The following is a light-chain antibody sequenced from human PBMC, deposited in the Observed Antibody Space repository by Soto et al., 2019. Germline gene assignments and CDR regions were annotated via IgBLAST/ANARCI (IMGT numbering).Light chain of an antibody. CDR3: QQYDNLPVFT. V-gene: IGKV1-33*01. CDR2: DAS. CDR1: QDISNY. Sequence: DIQMTQSPSSLSASVGDRVTITCQASQDISNYLNWYQQKPGKAPKLLIYDASNLETGVPSRFSGSGSGTDFTFTISSPQPEDIATYYWQQYDNLPVFTFGPGTKVDIK. J-gene: IGKJ3*01.